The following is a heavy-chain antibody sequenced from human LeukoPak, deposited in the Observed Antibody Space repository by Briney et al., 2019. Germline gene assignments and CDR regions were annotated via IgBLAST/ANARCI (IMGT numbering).Heavy chain of an antibody. CDR3: ARAHKDCSSTSCPFDY. D-gene: IGHD2-2*01. V-gene: IGHV4-59*01. Sequence: SETLSLTCTVSGGSISSYYWNWIRQPPGKGLEWIGYIYYSGSTNYNPSLKSRVTISVDTSKNQFSLKLSSVTAADTAVYYCARAHKDCSSTSCPFDYWGQGTLVTVSS. J-gene: IGHJ4*02. CDR2: IYYSGST. CDR1: GGSISSYY.